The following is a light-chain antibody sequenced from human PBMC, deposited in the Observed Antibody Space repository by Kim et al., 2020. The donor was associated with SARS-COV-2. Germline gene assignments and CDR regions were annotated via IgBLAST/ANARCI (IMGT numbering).Light chain of an antibody. CDR2: EVT. V-gene: IGLV2-8*01. CDR3: SSYAGNSLV. Sequence: QSALTQPLSASGSLGQSVTISCTGTSSDVGGYNFVSWYQQHPGKAPKVVIYEVTKRPSGVPDRFSGSKSGNTASLTVSGLQAEDEADYHCSSYAGNSLVFGGGTQLTVL. J-gene: IGLJ2*01. CDR1: SSDVGGYNF.